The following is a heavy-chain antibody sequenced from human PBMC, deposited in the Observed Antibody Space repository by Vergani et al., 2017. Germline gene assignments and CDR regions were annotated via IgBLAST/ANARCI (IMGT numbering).Heavy chain of an antibody. Sequence: QVQLVESEGGVVQPGRSLTLSCVASGFTFSSHGMHWVRQAPGKGLEWVAVIWYDGSNKYYVDSVKGRFTISRDNAKNSLYLQMNSLRAEDTAVYYCARDRYYYGMDVWGQGTTVTVSS. J-gene: IGHJ6*02. CDR3: ARDRYYYGMDV. CDR1: GFTFSSHG. V-gene: IGHV3-33*01. CDR2: IWYDGSNK.